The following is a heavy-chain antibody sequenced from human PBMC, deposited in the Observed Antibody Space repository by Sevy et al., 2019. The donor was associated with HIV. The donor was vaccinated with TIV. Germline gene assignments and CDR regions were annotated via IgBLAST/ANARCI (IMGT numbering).Heavy chain of an antibody. D-gene: IGHD1-1*01. CDR3: AKDWPGTTGTTKGPYGMDV. CDR1: GFTFSSYG. Sequence: GGSLRLSCAASGFTFSSYGMHWVRQAPGKGLEWVAVISYDGSNKYYADSVKGRFTISRDNSKNTLYLQMNSLRAEETAVYYCAKDWPGTTGTTKGPYGMDVWGQGTTVTVSS. CDR2: ISYDGSNK. V-gene: IGHV3-30*18. J-gene: IGHJ6*02.